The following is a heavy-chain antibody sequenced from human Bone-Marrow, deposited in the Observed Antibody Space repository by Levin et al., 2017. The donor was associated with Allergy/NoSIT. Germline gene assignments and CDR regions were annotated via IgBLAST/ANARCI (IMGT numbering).Heavy chain of an antibody. D-gene: IGHD3-3*01. Sequence: SETLSLTCTVSDGSISSFSWTWSRQSPGKRLEWIGYIYSSGSTNYNPSLKSRVTISVDTSKNQFSLKLSSVTAADTAVYYCAGLRSGYYYYYGMDVWGQGTTVTVSS. V-gene: IGHV4-59*01. CDR3: AGLRSGYYYYYGMDV. J-gene: IGHJ6*02. CDR2: IYSSGST. CDR1: DGSISSFS.